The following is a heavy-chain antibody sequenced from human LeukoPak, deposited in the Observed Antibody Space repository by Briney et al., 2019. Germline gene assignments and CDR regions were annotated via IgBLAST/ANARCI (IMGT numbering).Heavy chain of an antibody. V-gene: IGHV4-39*07. CDR1: GGSISSSSYY. Sequence: PSETLSLTCTVSGGSISSSSYYWGWIRQPPGKGLEWIGSIYYSGSTYYNPSLKSRVTISVDTSKNQFSLKLSSVTAADTAVYYCARYAQQQLLNFDYWGQGTLVTVSS. J-gene: IGHJ4*02. CDR3: ARYAQQQLLNFDY. D-gene: IGHD6-13*01. CDR2: IYYSGST.